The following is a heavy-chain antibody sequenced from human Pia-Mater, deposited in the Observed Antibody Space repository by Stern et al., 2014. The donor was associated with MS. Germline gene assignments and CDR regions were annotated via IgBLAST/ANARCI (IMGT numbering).Heavy chain of an antibody. CDR2: IHPGRNDT. V-gene: IGHV5-51*03. CDR1: EYSFSDSW. CDR3: ARVVYDIVLRHYSHGNAFDL. D-gene: IGHD2-8*02. Sequence: EVQLGQSGAELKKPGESLTLSCQGSEYSFSDSWMGGGCQLPGTGLEWMGLIHPGRNDTRYSPSFHGQVTLSAHKSLSTPYRPCSSLKASDTAIYYCARVVYDIVLRHYSHGNAFDLWGQGTMVTVSS. J-gene: IGHJ3*01.